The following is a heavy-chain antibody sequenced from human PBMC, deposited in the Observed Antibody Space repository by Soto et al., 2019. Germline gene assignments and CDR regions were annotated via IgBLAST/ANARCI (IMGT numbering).Heavy chain of an antibody. J-gene: IGHJ4*02. V-gene: IGHV4-34*01. D-gene: IGHD1-26*01. CDR3: AKGFGNYWAFDY. Sequence: SETLSLTCAVYGGSFSGYYWTWIRQPPGKGLEWIGENTHNGRSRYNPSLKSRVTVLVDTSKNQFSLDMNSVTAEDTAVYYCAKGFGNYWAFDYWGQGTLVTVSS. CDR2: NTHNGRS. CDR1: GGSFSGYY.